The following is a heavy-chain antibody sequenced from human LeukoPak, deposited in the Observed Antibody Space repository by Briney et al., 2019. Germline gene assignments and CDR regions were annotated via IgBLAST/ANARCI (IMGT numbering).Heavy chain of an antibody. CDR3: ARDPNSSGWDYYFDY. CDR1: GFTFSSYA. D-gene: IGHD6-19*01. V-gene: IGHV3-30*04. Sequence: GGSLRLSCAASGFTFSSYAMHWVRQAPGKGLEWVAVISYDGSNKYYADSVKGRFTISRDNAKNSLYLQMNSLRAEDTAVYYCARDPNSSGWDYYFDYWGQGTLVTVSS. J-gene: IGHJ4*02. CDR2: ISYDGSNK.